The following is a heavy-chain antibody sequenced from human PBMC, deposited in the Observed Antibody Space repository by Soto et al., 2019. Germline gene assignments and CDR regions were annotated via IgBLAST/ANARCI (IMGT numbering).Heavy chain of an antibody. V-gene: IGHV1-46*03. Sequence: ASVKVSCKASGYTFTSYYMHWVRQAPGQWLEWMGIINPSGGSTSYAQKFHGRVTMTRDTSTSTVYMELSSLRSEDTAVYYCARDPYQSNGMDVWGQGTTVTVSS. CDR1: GYTFTSYY. CDR2: INPSGGST. CDR3: ARDPYQSNGMDV. J-gene: IGHJ6*02. D-gene: IGHD2-2*01.